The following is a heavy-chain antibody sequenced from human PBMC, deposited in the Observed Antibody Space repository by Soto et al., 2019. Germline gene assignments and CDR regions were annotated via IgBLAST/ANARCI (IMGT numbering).Heavy chain of an antibody. V-gene: IGHV1-58*01. CDR3: AAPWSSGSSFAY. CDR2: IVVGSGKT. Sequence: SXKVSFKASGFTXSSSAVELVRQARGQRLEWIGWIVVGSGKTNYAQKFQERVTITRDMSTSTAYMEMSSLRSEDTAVYYCAAPWSSGSSFAYWGQGTLGTVS. D-gene: IGHD3-22*01. CDR1: GFTXSSSA. J-gene: IGHJ4*02.